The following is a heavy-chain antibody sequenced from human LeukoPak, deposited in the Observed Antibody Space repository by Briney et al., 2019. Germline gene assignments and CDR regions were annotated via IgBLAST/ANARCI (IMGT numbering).Heavy chain of an antibody. CDR3: ARDGSWSSSYNWFDP. Sequence: ASVTVSCKASGYTFTGYYMHWVRQAPGQGLEWMGWINPNSGGTNYAQKFQGRVTMTRDTSISTAYMELSRLRSDDTAVYYCARDGSWSSSYNWFDPWGQGTLVTVSS. V-gene: IGHV1-2*02. J-gene: IGHJ5*02. CDR2: INPNSGGT. CDR1: GYTFTGYY. D-gene: IGHD6-13*01.